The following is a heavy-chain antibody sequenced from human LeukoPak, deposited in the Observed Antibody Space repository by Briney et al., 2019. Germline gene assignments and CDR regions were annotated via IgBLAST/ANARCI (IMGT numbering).Heavy chain of an antibody. V-gene: IGHV3-48*03. CDR2: ISSSSGSTI. Sequence: PGGSLRLSCAASGFTFSSYEMNWVRQAPGKGLEWVSYISSSSGSTIYYADSVKGRFTISRDNAKNSLYLQMNSLRAEDTAVYYCARDYKGAFDIWGQGTMVTVSS. J-gene: IGHJ3*02. CDR3: ARDYKGAFDI. CDR1: GFTFSSYE. D-gene: IGHD3-10*01.